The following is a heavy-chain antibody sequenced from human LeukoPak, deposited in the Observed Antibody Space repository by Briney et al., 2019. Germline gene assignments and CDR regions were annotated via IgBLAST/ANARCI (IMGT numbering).Heavy chain of an antibody. Sequence: PGGSLRLSCAASGFTFSSYGMHWVRQAPGKGLEWGALIGYDGNNKYYADSVKGRFTISRDSSKNTLYLQMNSLRAEDDTAVYYCATRNFDDSGIYALGYWGQGTLVTVSS. CDR3: ATRNFDDSGIYALGY. V-gene: IGHV3-30*02. CDR2: IGYDGNNK. D-gene: IGHD3-10*01. J-gene: IGHJ4*02. CDR1: GFTFSSYG.